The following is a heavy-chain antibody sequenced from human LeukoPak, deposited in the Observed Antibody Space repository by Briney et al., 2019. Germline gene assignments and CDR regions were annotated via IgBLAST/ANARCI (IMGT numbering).Heavy chain of an antibody. Sequence: ASVTVSCKASGYTFTSYDINWVRQATGQGLEWMGWMNPNSGNTGYAQKFQGRVTITRNTSISTAYMELSSLRSEDTAVYYCATRYCSSTSCYTDYYYYYYMDVWGKGTTVTVSS. CDR3: ATRYCSSTSCYTDYYYYYYMDV. V-gene: IGHV1-8*03. D-gene: IGHD2-2*02. CDR1: GYTFTSYD. CDR2: MNPNSGNT. J-gene: IGHJ6*03.